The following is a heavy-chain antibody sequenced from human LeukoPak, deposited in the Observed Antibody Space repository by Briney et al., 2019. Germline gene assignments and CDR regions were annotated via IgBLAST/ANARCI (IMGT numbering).Heavy chain of an antibody. CDR1: GFTFSSYA. D-gene: IGHD1-26*01. Sequence: GGSLRLSCAASGFTFSSYAMSWVRRAPGKGLEWVSSITGSGGSIYYADSVKGRFTSSRDNSKNTLYLQMSSLRAEDTAVYYCAKRGAEVGQTVAPGDYWGQGTLVTVSS. V-gene: IGHV3-23*01. CDR2: ITGSGGSI. CDR3: AKRGAEVGQTVAPGDY. J-gene: IGHJ4*02.